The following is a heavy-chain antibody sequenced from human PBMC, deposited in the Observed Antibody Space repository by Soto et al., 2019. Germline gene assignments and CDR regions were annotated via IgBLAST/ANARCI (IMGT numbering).Heavy chain of an antibody. CDR2: IGTAGDT. V-gene: IGHV3-13*01. CDR3: ARGMYSGSTGPLFDY. Sequence: PGGSLRLSCAASGFTFSSYSMHWVRQATGKGLEWVSAIGTAGDTYYPGSVKGRFTISRENAKNSLYLQMNSLRAGDTAVYYCARGMYSGSTGPLFDYWGQGTLVTVSS. CDR1: GFTFSSYS. D-gene: IGHD1-26*01. J-gene: IGHJ4*02.